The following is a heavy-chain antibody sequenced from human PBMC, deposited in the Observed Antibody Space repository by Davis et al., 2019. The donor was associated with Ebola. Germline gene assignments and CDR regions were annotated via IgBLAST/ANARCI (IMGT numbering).Heavy chain of an antibody. J-gene: IGHJ6*02. Sequence: AASVKVSCKASGYTFTSYYMHWVRQAPGQGLEWMGGIIPIFGTANYAQKFQGRVTITADESTSTAYMELSSLRSEDTAVYYCARGPPSYYYGMDVWGQGTTVTVSS. CDR2: IIPIFGTA. V-gene: IGHV1-69*13. CDR1: GYTFTSYY. CDR3: ARGPPSYYYGMDV.